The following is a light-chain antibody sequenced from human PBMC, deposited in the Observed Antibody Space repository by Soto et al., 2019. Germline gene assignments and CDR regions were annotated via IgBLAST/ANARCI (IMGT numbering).Light chain of an antibody. J-gene: IGLJ2*01. Sequence: QSALTQPASVSGSPGQSITISCTGTSSDVGGYKYVSWYQQNPGKAPNLIIFDVSNRPSGVSNRFSGSKSGNSASLTISGLQAEDEADYYCSSYTGSNTPVVFGGGTKLTVL. CDR2: DVS. CDR1: SSDVGGYKY. CDR3: SSYTGSNTPVV. V-gene: IGLV2-14*01.